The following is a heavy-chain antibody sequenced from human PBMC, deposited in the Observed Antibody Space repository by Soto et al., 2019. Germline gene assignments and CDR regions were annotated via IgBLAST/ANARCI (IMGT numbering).Heavy chain of an antibody. D-gene: IGHD2-15*01. CDR1: GFTFSNAW. J-gene: IGHJ4*02. V-gene: IGHV3-15*01. CDR3: TTDLSSRVVVAATTDY. CDR2: IKRKTDGGTT. Sequence: EVQLVESGGGLVKPGGSLRLSCAASGFTFSNAWMSWVRQAPGKGLEWVGRIKRKTDGGTTDYAAPVKGRFTISRDDSKNTLYLQMNSLKTEDTAVYYCTTDLSSRVVVAATTDYWGQGTLVTVSS.